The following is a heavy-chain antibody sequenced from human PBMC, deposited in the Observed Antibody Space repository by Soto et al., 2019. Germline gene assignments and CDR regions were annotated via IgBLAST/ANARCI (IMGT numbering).Heavy chain of an antibody. CDR2: IIPIFGTA. D-gene: IGHD2-2*01. Sequence: QVQLVQSGAEVKKPGSSVKVSCKASGGTFSSYAISWVRQAPGQGLEWMGGIIPIFGTANYAQKFQGRVTSTADDSTSTADMELSSLRSEDTAVYYCARHVPAAGYYYGMDVWGQGTTVTVSS. CDR1: GGTFSSYA. CDR3: ARHVPAAGYYYGMDV. V-gene: IGHV1-69*12. J-gene: IGHJ6*02.